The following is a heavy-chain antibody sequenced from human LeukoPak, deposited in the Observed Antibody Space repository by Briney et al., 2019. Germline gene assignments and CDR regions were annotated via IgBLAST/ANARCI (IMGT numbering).Heavy chain of an antibody. D-gene: IGHD2-2*01. CDR3: AREAPYCSSTSCYAVNSFDY. CDR1: GFTFSSNT. CDR2: ISSSRSTI. V-gene: IGHV3-48*01. J-gene: IGHJ4*02. Sequence: GGSLRLSCAASGFTFSSNTMNWVRQAPGKGLEWVSSISSSRSTIYYADSVKGRFTISRDNAKNSLYLQMNSLRAEDTAVYYCAREAPYCSSTSCYAVNSFDYWGQGTLVTVSS.